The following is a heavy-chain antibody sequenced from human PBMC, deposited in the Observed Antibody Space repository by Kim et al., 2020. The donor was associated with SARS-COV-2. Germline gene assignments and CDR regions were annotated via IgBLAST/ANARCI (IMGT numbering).Heavy chain of an antibody. D-gene: IGHD5-12*01. V-gene: IGHV4-34*01. Sequence: LKGRVTISVDTSKNQFSLKLSSVTAADTAVYYCARGRSGYDYGGPYYFDYWGQGTLVTVSS. J-gene: IGHJ4*02. CDR3: ARGRSGYDYGGPYYFDY.